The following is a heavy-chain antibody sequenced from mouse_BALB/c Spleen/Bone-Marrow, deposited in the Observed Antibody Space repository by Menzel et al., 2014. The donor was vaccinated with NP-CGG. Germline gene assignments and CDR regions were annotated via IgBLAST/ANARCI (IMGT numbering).Heavy chain of an antibody. D-gene: IGHD4-1*01. CDR3: ARGVNWDVRRSFDV. CDR1: GFTFSSYG. V-gene: IGHV5-6*01. Sequence: EVHLVESGGDLVKPGGSLKLSCAASGFTFSSYGMSWVRQTPDKRLEWVATINSGGTYTYYPDSVKGRFTIARDNAKNTMYLQMNSLKCEDTAMYYCARGVNWDVRRSFDVWGAGTTVTISS. J-gene: IGHJ1*01. CDR2: INSGGTYT.